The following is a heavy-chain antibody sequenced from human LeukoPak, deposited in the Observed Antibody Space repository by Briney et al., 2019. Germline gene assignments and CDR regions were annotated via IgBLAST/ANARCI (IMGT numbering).Heavy chain of an antibody. CDR2: INPNSGGT. V-gene: IGHV1-2*06. D-gene: IGHD3-3*01. CDR3: AREGDNYDFWSGSSMNWFDP. J-gene: IGHJ5*02. CDR1: GYTFTGYY. Sequence: ASVKVSCKASGYTFTGYYMHWVRQAPGQGLEWMGRINPNSGGTNYAQKFQGRVTMTRDTSISTAYIELSRLRSDDTAVYYCAREGDNYDFWSGSSMNWFDPWGQGTLVTVSS.